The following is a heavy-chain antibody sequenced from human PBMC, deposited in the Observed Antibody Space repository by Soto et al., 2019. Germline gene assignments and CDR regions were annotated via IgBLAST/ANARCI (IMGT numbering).Heavy chain of an antibody. J-gene: IGHJ5*02. CDR2: ISSSSSYI. Sequence: GGSLRLSCAASGFTFSSYNMNWVRQAPGKGLEWVSSISSSSSYIYYADSVKGRFTISRDNAKNSLYLQMNSLRAEDTAVYYCARGRGSGSLKSWFDPWGQGTLVTVYS. CDR3: ARGRGSGSLKSWFDP. V-gene: IGHV3-21*01. CDR1: GFTFSSYN. D-gene: IGHD3-10*01.